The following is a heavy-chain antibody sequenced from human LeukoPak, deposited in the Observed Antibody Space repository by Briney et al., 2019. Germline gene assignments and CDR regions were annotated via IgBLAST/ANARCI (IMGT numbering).Heavy chain of an antibody. D-gene: IGHD2-15*01. V-gene: IGHV3-66*02. CDR2: TYSGGST. Sequence: PGGSLRLSCAASGFTVSSNYMSWVRQAPGKGLEWVSVTYSGGSTYYADSVKGRFTISRDNSKNTLYLQMNSLRAEDTAVYYCARAVRGIRITVYYYYMDVWGKGTTVTVSS. J-gene: IGHJ6*03. CDR1: GFTVSSNY. CDR3: ARAVRGIRITVYYYYMDV.